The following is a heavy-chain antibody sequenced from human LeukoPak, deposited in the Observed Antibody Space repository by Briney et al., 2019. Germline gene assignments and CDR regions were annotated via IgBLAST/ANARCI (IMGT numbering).Heavy chain of an antibody. CDR3: ARGLSNWQQLVVGY. J-gene: IGHJ4*02. V-gene: IGHV1-2*02. CDR1: GYTFTGYY. D-gene: IGHD6-13*01. CDR2: INPNSGGT. Sequence: ASVKVSCKASGYTFTGYYMHWVRQAPGQGPEWMGWINPNSGGTNYAQKFQGRVTMTRDTSISTAYMELSRLRSDDTAVFYCARGLSNWQQLVVGYWGQGTLVTVSS.